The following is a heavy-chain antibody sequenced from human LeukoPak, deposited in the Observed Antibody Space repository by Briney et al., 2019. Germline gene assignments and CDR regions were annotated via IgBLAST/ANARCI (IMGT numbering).Heavy chain of an antibody. D-gene: IGHD2-2*01. J-gene: IGHJ4*02. CDR3: ARESTSFYFDY. CDR1: GGSISSGGYS. V-gene: IGHV4-30-2*01. CDR2: IYHSGST. Sequence: SQTLSLTCAVSGGSISSGGYSWSWIRQPPGKGREWIGYIYHSGSTYYNPSRKSRVTISVDKSKNQFSLKLRSVTAADTAVYYCARESTSFYFDYWGQGTLVTVSS.